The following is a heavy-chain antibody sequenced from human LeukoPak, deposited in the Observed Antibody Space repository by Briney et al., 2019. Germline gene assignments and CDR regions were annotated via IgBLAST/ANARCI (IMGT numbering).Heavy chain of an antibody. CDR3: ARVPSFKLGYCSGGSCYPFDY. J-gene: IGHJ4*02. CDR2: INPNSGGT. V-gene: IGHV1-2*06. Sequence: ASVKVSYKASGYTFTGYYMHWVRQAPGQGLEWMGRINPNSGGTNYAQKFQGRVTMTRDTSISTAYMELSRLRSDDTAVYYCARVPSFKLGYCSGGSCYPFDYWGQGTLVTVSS. D-gene: IGHD2-15*01. CDR1: GYTFTGYY.